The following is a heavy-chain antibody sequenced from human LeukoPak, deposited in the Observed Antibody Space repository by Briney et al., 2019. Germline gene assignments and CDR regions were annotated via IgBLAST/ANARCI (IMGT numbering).Heavy chain of an antibody. CDR3: ASSRGIRDGYNLVPYY. D-gene: IGHD5-24*01. CDR2: INPNSGGT. J-gene: IGHJ4*02. CDR1: GYTFTGYY. Sequence: GASVKVSCKASGYTFTGYYMHWVRQAPGQGLEWMGWINPNSGGTNYAQKFQGRVTMTRDTSISTAYMELSRLRSDDTAVYYCASSRGIRDGYNLVPYYWGQGTLVTVSS. V-gene: IGHV1-2*02.